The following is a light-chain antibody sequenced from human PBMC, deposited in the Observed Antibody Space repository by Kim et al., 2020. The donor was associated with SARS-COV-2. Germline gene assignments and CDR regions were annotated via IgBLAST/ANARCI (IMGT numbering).Light chain of an antibody. CDR1: KLGDKY. CDR3: QAWDSRTEV. CDR2: RDS. Sequence: ELTQPPSVSVSPGQTASITCSGDKLGDKYACWYQQKPGQSPVLVIYRDSKRPSGIPERFSGSNSGNTATLTNSGTQAMDEADYYCQAWDSRTEVFGTGTKVTVL. J-gene: IGLJ1*01. V-gene: IGLV3-1*01.